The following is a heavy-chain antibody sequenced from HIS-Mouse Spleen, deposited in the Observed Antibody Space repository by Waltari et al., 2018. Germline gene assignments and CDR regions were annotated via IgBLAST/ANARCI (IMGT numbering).Heavy chain of an antibody. Sequence: QLQLQESGPGLVKPSETLSLTCTVSGGSISSSSYYWGWIRQPPGKGLEWIGGIYYSGCTYYNPSLKSRVTISVDTSKNQFSLKLSSVTAADTAVYYCARAYYYGSGSYYKGYFDYWGQGTLVTVSS. CDR2: IYYSGCT. D-gene: IGHD3-10*01. CDR3: ARAYYYGSGSYYKGYFDY. J-gene: IGHJ4*02. V-gene: IGHV4-39*07. CDR1: GGSISSSSYY.